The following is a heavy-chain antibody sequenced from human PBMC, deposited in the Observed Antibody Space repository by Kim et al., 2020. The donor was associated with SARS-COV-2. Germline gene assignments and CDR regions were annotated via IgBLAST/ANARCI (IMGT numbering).Heavy chain of an antibody. CDR1: GFTFDDYT. CDR2: ISWDGGST. V-gene: IGHV3-43*01. CDR3: AKDKGRYSYGFLYFDY. Sequence: GGSLRLSCTASGFTFDDYTMHWVRQAPGKGLEWVSLISWDGGSTYYADSVKGRFTISRDNSKNSLYLQMNSLRTEDTALYYCAKDKGRYSYGFLYFDYWGQGTLVTVSS. D-gene: IGHD5-18*01. J-gene: IGHJ4*02.